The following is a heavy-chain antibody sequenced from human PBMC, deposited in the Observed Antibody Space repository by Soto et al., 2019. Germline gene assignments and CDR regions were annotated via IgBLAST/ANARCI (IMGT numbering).Heavy chain of an antibody. D-gene: IGHD3-10*01. CDR2: ISGSGGST. CDR3: AKPRSGHSNLYYYGMDV. Sequence: GGSLRLSCAASGFTFSSYAMSWVRQAPGKGLEWVSAISGSGGSTYYADSVKGRFTISRDNSKNTLYLQMNSLRAEDTAVYYCAKPRSGHSNLYYYGMDVWGQGTTVTVSS. CDR1: GFTFSSYA. V-gene: IGHV3-23*01. J-gene: IGHJ6*02.